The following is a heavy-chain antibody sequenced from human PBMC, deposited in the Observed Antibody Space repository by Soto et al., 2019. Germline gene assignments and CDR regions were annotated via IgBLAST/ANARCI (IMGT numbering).Heavy chain of an antibody. V-gene: IGHV5-10-1*01. CDR1: GYSFTSYW. CDR3: AGYCSGGSCYPTQPLDYYGMEV. CDR2: IDPSDSYT. Sequence: PGESLKISCKGSGYSFTSYWISWVRQMPGKGLEWMGRIDPSDSYTNYSPSFQGHVTISADKSISTAYLQWSSLKASDTAMYYCAGYCSGGSCYPTQPLDYYGMEVWGQGTTVTV. J-gene: IGHJ6*01. D-gene: IGHD2-15*01.